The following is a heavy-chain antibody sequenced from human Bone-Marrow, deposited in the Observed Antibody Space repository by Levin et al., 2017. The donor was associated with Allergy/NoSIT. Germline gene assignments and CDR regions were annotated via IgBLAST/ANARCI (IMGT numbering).Heavy chain of an antibody. CDR3: AKGGAPPYYYGSGSYLSVTYYFDY. Sequence: GESLKISCAASGFTFSSYGMHWVRQAPGKGLEWVAVISYDGSNKYYADSVKGRFTISRDNSKNTLYLQMNSLRAEDTAVYYCAKGGAPPYYYGSGSYLSVTYYFDYWGQGTLVTVSS. V-gene: IGHV3-30*18. J-gene: IGHJ4*02. CDR2: ISYDGSNK. D-gene: IGHD3-10*01. CDR1: GFTFSSYG.